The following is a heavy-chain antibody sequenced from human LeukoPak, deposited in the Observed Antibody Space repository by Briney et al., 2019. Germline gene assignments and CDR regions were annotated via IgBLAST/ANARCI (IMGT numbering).Heavy chain of an antibody. CDR1: GFIFSSYW. D-gene: IGHD2-2*01. V-gene: IGHV3-7*03. Sequence: GGSLRLSCAASGFIFSSYWMSWVRQAPGKGLEWVANIKEEGSEKYYVDSVKGRFTISRDNAQNSLYLQTNSLRAEDTAVYYCARRALRYCSSTSCPAQYYGVDVWAKGTTVTVSS. CDR2: IKEEGSEK. CDR3: ARRALRYCSSTSCPAQYYGVDV. J-gene: IGHJ6*04.